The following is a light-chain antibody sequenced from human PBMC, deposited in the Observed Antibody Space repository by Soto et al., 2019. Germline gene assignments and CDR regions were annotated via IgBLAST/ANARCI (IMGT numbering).Light chain of an antibody. CDR3: SSYISSNTLV. Sequence: QSVLTQPASVSGSPGQSITISCTGTSSDVGGYNYVSWYQQHPGKAPKLMIYEVSNRPSGVSNRFSGSKSGNTASLTISGLQAEDEVDYHCSSYISSNTLVFGTGTKLTVL. V-gene: IGLV2-14*01. J-gene: IGLJ1*01. CDR2: EVS. CDR1: SSDVGGYNY.